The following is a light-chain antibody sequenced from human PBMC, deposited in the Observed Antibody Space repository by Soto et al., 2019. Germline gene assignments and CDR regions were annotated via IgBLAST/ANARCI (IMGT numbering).Light chain of an antibody. CDR1: SSDVGAYNH. V-gene: IGLV2-14*01. J-gene: IGLJ1*01. CDR2: EVR. Sequence: QSVLTQPASVSGSPGQSITISCTGTSSDVGAYNHVSWYQQYPGKAPKVIIFEVRKRPSGVSNRFSGSKSGDKASLTISGLQAEDEADYYCSSYRSSTTFVFGTGTKVTVL. CDR3: SSYRSSTTFV.